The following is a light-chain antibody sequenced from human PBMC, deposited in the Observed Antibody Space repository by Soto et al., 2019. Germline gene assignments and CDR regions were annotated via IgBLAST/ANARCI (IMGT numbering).Light chain of an antibody. J-gene: IGKJ2*01. CDR2: SAS. CDR1: QSVSSSY. Sequence: EIVLTQSPGTLSLSPGESARLSCRASQSVSSSYLAWYQQKPGQAPRLLIYSASYRATGIPVRFSGSGSGTDFTLTISRLEPEDFAVYYCQQYGSSPYTFGQGTKLDIK. CDR3: QQYGSSPYT. V-gene: IGKV3-20*01.